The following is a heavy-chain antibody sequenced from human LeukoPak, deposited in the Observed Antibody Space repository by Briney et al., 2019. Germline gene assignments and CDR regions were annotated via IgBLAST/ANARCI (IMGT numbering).Heavy chain of an antibody. CDR1: GYAFTSYG. CDR2: ISAYNGNT. J-gene: IGHJ4*02. D-gene: IGHD6-19*01. Sequence: ASVKVSCKASGYAFTSYGISWVRQAPGQGLEWMGWISAYNGNTNYAQKLQGRVTMTTDTSTSTAYMELRSLRSDDTAVYYCAGYRSGWPFGRLMIGDYWGQGTLVTVSS. V-gene: IGHV1-18*01. CDR3: AGYRSGWPFGRLMIGDY.